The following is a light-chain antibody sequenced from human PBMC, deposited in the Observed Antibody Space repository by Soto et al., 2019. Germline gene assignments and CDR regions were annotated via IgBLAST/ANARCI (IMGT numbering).Light chain of an antibody. Sequence: QSVLSQPASVSGSPGQSITISCTGTSSDVGGYKYVSWYRQHPGKAPKLMIYEVSNRPSGVSNRFSASKSGNTASLTISGLQAEDEADYYCSSYTSSSTWVFGGGTNLTVL. J-gene: IGLJ3*02. CDR2: EVS. CDR3: SSYTSSSTWV. V-gene: IGLV2-14*01. CDR1: SSDVGGYKY.